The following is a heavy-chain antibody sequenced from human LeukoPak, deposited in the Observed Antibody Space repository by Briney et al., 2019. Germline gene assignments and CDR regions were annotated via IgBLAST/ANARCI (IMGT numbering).Heavy chain of an antibody. Sequence: PGGSLRLSCTASGLNFSSYNMNWVRQAPGKGPEWVAYITANNTTKYYADSVKGRFTISRDNAKKSLFLQMNSLRAEDTAVYYCAAASAFSSSWRSWGQGTVVTVSS. CDR2: ITANNTTK. J-gene: IGHJ5*02. D-gene: IGHD6-13*01. V-gene: IGHV3-48*01. CDR3: AAASAFSSSWRS. CDR1: GLNFSSYN.